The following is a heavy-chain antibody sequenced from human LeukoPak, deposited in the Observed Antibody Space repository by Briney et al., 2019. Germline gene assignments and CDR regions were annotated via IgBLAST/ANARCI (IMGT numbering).Heavy chain of an antibody. Sequence: SETLSLTCTVSGGSISSGNYYWGWIRQPPGKGLEWIASIHYSETTYYNPSPKSRVTISVDTSKNHFSLELSSVTAAHTAVYYCARGSTYQPIDYWGQGTLVTVSS. CDR2: IHYSETT. J-gene: IGHJ4*02. D-gene: IGHD2-2*01. V-gene: IGHV4-39*02. CDR1: GGSISSGNYY. CDR3: ARGSTYQPIDY.